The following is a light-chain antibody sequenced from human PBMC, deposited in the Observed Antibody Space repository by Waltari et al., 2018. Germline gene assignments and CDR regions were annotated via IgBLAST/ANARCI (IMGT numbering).Light chain of an antibody. CDR3: CSFAAGNTVI. CDR2: DVN. J-gene: IGLJ2*01. Sequence: QSALTQPRSVSGSLGQSVTISCTGTSSDVGGSNSGAWLQQDPGKAPKLLIFDVNKRPSDVSDRFSGSKSGNTASLTISGLQAEDEADYHCCSFAAGNTVIFGGGTKLTVL. V-gene: IGLV2-11*01. CDR1: SSDVGGSNS.